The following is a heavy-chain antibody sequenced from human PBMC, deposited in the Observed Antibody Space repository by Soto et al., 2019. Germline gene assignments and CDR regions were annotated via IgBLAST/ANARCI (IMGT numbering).Heavy chain of an antibody. Sequence: GGSLRLSCAASGFTFSSYGMHWVRQAPGKGLEWVAVISYDGSNKYYADSVKGRFTISRDNSKNTLYLQMNSLRAEDTAVYYCAKDIRFLEWLLHKFPHGMDVWGQGTTVTVSS. CDR1: GFTFSSYG. D-gene: IGHD3-3*01. J-gene: IGHJ6*02. CDR2: ISYDGSNK. V-gene: IGHV3-30*18. CDR3: AKDIRFLEWLLHKFPHGMDV.